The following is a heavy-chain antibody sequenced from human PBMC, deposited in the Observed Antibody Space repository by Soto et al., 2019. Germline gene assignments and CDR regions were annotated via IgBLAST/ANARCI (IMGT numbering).Heavy chain of an antibody. D-gene: IGHD3-22*01. Sequence: GTLRLSCAASGFTFSDYYMNWIRQAPGKGLEWVSYISSTGRTIYYADSVKGRFTISRDNAKNSLYLQMNSLRAEDTAVYYCARDYYDTSGYYYYFDYWGQGTLVTVSS. CDR2: ISSTGRTI. CDR1: GFTFSDYY. J-gene: IGHJ4*02. V-gene: IGHV3-11*01. CDR3: ARDYYDTSGYYYYFDY.